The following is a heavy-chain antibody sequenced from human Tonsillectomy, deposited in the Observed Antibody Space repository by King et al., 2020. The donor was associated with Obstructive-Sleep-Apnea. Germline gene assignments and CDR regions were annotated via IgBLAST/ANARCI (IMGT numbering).Heavy chain of an antibody. D-gene: IGHD3-16*01. CDR2: IRGSGDST. Sequence: VQLVESGGTLVQPGGSLRLSCVASGFTFSTYAMSWVRQAPGKGLEWVAAIRGSGDSTDYAHSVKGRFTISRDNAKNTVYLQMNNLRAEDTAVYFCAKEERGGDPPDYWGQGSLVTVSS. V-gene: IGHV3-23*04. J-gene: IGHJ4*02. CDR1: GFTFSTYA. CDR3: AKEERGGDPPDY.